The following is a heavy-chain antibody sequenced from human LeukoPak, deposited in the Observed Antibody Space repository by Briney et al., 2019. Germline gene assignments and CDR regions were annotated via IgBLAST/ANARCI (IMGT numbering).Heavy chain of an antibody. CDR2: INPSGGTT. CDR1: GYTFTNYY. CDR3: ARESNEQLSFDP. D-gene: IGHD6-6*01. Sequence: ASVKVSCKTSGYTFTNYYMHWVRQAPGQGLEWMGIINPSGGTTSYAQKFQGRVTMTRDTSISTAYMELSRLRSDDTAVYYCARESNEQLSFDPWGQGTLVTVSS. J-gene: IGHJ5*02. V-gene: IGHV1-46*01.